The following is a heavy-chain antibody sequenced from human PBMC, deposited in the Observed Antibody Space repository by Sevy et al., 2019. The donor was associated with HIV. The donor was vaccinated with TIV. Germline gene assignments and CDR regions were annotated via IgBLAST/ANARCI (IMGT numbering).Heavy chain of an antibody. J-gene: IGHJ3*02. CDR1: GFTFSSYE. CDR3: ARDKGGYGDYGAFDI. D-gene: IGHD4-17*01. Sequence: GGSLRLSCAASGFTFSSYEMNWVRQAPGKGLEWVSYISSSGSTIYYADSVKGRFTISRDNAKNSLYLQMNSLRAEDTAVYYCARDKGGYGDYGAFDIWGQGTMVTVSS. V-gene: IGHV3-48*03. CDR2: ISSSGSTI.